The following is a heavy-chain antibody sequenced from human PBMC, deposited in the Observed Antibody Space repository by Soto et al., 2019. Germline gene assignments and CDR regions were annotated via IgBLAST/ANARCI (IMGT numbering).Heavy chain of an antibody. Sequence: PSETLSLTCTVSGGSISSGDYYWSWIRQPPGKGLEWIGYIYYSGSTYYNPSLESRVIISVDTSKKQFSLTLRSVTAADTAMYYCVRDGTKNLRDRFDPWGRGILVTV. CDR1: GGSISSGDYY. CDR3: VRDGTKNLRDRFDP. V-gene: IGHV4-30-4*01. CDR2: IYYSGST. J-gene: IGHJ5*02. D-gene: IGHD1-1*01.